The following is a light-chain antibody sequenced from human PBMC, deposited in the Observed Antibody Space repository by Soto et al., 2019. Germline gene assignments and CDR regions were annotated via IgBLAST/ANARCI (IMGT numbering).Light chain of an antibody. V-gene: IGKV3-15*01. CDR1: QSVSSN. J-gene: IGKJ1*01. CDR3: HQYNNWPT. CDR2: GAS. Sequence: EIVMTQSPATLSVSPGERATLSCRASQSVSSNLAWYQQKPGQAPRLLIYGASTRATGIPARFSGSGSGTEFTLTISSLQSEDFAIYYCHQYNNWPTLGQGTKVEIK.